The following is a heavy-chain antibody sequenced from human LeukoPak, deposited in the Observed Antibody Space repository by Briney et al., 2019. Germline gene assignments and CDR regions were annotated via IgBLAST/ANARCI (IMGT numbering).Heavy chain of an antibody. CDR1: VFSFTTYW. D-gene: IGHD3-10*01. CDR3: AKLAKYFYGSETYYLFEH. CDR2: IKQDVTER. J-gene: IGHJ1*01. V-gene: IGHV3-7*01. Sequence: PGESLRLSCAPSVFSFTTYWMSWVRQAPGKGLEWVANIKQDVTERYYVDSVKGRFAISRDNAKNSLSLQMNSLRVEDTAVYYCAKLAKYFYGSETYYLFEHWGQGTPVTASS.